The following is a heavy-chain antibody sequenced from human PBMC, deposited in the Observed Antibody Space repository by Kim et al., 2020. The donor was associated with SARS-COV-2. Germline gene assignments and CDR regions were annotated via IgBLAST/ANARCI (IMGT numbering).Heavy chain of an antibody. Sequence: GGSLRLSCAASGFNLSDHYMNWIRQAPGKGLEWVSYISSSGSFTMYAASVKGRVTISRDNTKNSVILEMNSLRAEDTAVYYCARGGSNYYYAMDVWGQGTTVTVSS. J-gene: IGHJ6*02. CDR3: ARGGSNYYYAMDV. V-gene: IGHV3-11*05. CDR1: GFNLSDHY. CDR2: ISSSGSFT. D-gene: IGHD3-10*01.